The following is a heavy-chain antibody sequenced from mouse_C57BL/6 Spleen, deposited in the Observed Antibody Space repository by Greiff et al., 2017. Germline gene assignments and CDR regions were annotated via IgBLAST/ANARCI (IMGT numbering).Heavy chain of an antibody. CDR2: IYPSDSET. D-gene: IGHD1-1*01. CDR3: ARERELQGYAMDY. V-gene: IGHV1-61*01. Sequence: VQLQQSGAELVRPGSSVKLSCKASGYTFTSYWMDWVKQRPGQGLEWIGNIYPSDSETPYNQKFKDKATLTVDKSSSTAYMQLSSLASEDSAVYYCARERELQGYAMDYWGQGTSVTVSS. CDR1: GYTFTSYW. J-gene: IGHJ4*01.